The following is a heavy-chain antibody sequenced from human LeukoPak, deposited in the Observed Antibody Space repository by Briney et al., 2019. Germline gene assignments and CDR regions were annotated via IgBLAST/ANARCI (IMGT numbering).Heavy chain of an antibody. CDR2: IYSGGST. J-gene: IGHJ4*02. V-gene: IGHV3-53*01. CDR1: GFTVSSNY. D-gene: IGHD3-10*01. Sequence: GGSLRLSCAASGFTVSSNYMSWVRQAAGKGLEGVSVIYSGGSTYYADSVKGRFTISRDNSKSTLYLQMNSLRAEDTAVYYCASAQMVRGVIIRDYRGQGTLVTVSS. CDR3: ASAQMVRGVIIRDY.